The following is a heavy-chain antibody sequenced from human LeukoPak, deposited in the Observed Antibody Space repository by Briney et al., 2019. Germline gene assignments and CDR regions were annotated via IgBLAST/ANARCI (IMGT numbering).Heavy chain of an antibody. J-gene: IGHJ5*02. D-gene: IGHD2-2*01. CDR2: IYHSGST. Sequence: SETLSLTCGVSGYSISSGYYWDWIRQPPGKGLEWIGSIYHSGSTYYNPSLKSRVTISVDTSKNQFSLKLSSVTAADTAVYYCARAYCSSTSCYDGLGYNWFDPWGQGILVTVSS. CDR3: ARAYCSSTSCYDGLGYNWFDP. CDR1: GYSISSGYY. V-gene: IGHV4-38-2*01.